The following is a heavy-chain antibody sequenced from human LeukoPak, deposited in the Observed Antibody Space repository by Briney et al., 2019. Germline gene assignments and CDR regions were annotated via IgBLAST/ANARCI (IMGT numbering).Heavy chain of an antibody. Sequence: GGSLRLSCAASGFTFSSYSMNWVRQAPGKGLEWVSSISTSSSYIHYADSVKGRFTISRDNAKNSLYLQMNSLRAEDTAVYYCAELGITMIGGVWGKGTTVTISS. CDR3: AELGITMIGGV. D-gene: IGHD3-10*02. J-gene: IGHJ6*04. CDR1: GFTFSSYS. CDR2: ISTSSSYI. V-gene: IGHV3-21*01.